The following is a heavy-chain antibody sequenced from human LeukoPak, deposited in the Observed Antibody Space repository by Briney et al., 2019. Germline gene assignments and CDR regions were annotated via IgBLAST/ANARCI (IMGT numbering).Heavy chain of an antibody. Sequence: PSQTLSLTCTVYGGSISSGGYYWSWIRQHPGKGLEWIGYIYYSGSTNYNPSLKSRVTISVDTSKNQFSLKLSSVTAADTAVYYCARGRAAYEWLREVYYYYYGMDVWGQGTTVTVSS. CDR3: ARGRAAYEWLREVYYYYYGMDV. CDR2: IYYSGST. CDR1: GGSISSGGYY. V-gene: IGHV4-31*03. D-gene: IGHD5-12*01. J-gene: IGHJ6*02.